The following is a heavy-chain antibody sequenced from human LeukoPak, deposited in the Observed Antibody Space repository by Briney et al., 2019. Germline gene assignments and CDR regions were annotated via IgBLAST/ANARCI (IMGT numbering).Heavy chain of an antibody. Sequence: HGESLKTSWKGSGYSFTSYWIGWVRQMPGKGLEWMGIIYPGDSDTRYSPSFQGQVTIPADKPISTAYLQWSSLKASDTDMYYCARSGSSWTFDYWGQGTLVTVSS. D-gene: IGHD6-13*01. J-gene: IGHJ4*02. CDR2: IYPGDSDT. CDR3: ARSGSSWTFDY. V-gene: IGHV5-51*01. CDR1: GYSFTSYW.